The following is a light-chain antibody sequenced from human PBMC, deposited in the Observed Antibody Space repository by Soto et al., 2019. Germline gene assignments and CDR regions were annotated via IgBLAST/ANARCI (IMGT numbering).Light chain of an antibody. V-gene: IGKV1-8*01. CDR1: QGIGSY. J-gene: IGKJ5*01. CDR2: AAS. CDR3: QQYNNWPFS. Sequence: AIRMTHSPSSFSASTGYRFTITCRASQGIGSYLAWFQQKKGKAPKLLIYAASTLQSGVPSRLRGSGYGTDLTITISGMQSEDSEIYLCQQYNNWPFSFGQGTRLEIK.